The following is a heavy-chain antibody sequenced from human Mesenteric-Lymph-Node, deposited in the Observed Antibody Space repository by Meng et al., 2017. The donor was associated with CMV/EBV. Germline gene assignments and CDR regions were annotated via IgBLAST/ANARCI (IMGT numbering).Heavy chain of an antibody. D-gene: IGHD3-3*01. V-gene: IGHV3-11*01. Sequence: GGSLRLSCAASGFTFSDYYMSWIRQASGKGLEWVSYISSSGSTIYYADSVKGRFTISRDNAKNSLYLQMNSLRAEDTAVYYCARGYDFWSGYYTNYYYGMDVWGQGTTVTVSS. J-gene: IGHJ6*02. CDR2: ISSSGSTI. CDR1: GFTFSDYY. CDR3: ARGYDFWSGYYTNYYYGMDV.